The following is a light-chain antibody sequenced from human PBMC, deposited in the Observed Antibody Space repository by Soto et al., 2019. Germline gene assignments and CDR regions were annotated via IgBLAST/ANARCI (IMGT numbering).Light chain of an antibody. CDR2: EVT. V-gene: IGLV2-23*02. Sequence: QFVLTQPASVSGSPGQSITISCSGTSSDVGTYNLVSWYQQYPGKAPRLMIYEVTKRPSGVSNRFSGSKSGNTASLTISGLQPDDEADYYCCSYAGSSSSIFVTGTKVTVL. J-gene: IGLJ1*01. CDR3: CSYAGSSSSI. CDR1: SSDVGTYNL.